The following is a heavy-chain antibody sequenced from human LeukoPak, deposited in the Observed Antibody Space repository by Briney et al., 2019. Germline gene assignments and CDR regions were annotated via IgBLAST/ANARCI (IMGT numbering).Heavy chain of an antibody. J-gene: IGHJ4*02. D-gene: IGHD5-12*01. Sequence: GGSLRLSCAASGFTVSSNYMSWVRQAPGKGLEWASVIYSGGSTYYADSVKGRFTISRDNSKNTPYLQMNSLRAEDTAVYYCARGRLRSATILDYWGQGTLVTVSS. CDR3: ARGRLRSATILDY. V-gene: IGHV3-66*01. CDR1: GFTVSSNY. CDR2: IYSGGST.